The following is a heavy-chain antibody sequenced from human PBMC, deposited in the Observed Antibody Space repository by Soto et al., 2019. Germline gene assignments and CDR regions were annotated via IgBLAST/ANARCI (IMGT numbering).Heavy chain of an antibody. CDR3: ARHQDSSTWYIYPIDF. V-gene: IGHV3-23*01. CDR2: ISGSGGSA. CDR1: EFAFSNYA. D-gene: IGHD6-13*01. Sequence: VQLLESGGDLVQPGGSLRLSCAASEFAFSNYAMSWVRQAPGKGLEWVLGISGSGGSAFYADSVKGRFTISRDNSKNILFLQMSSLRAEDTAVYYCARHQDSSTWYIYPIDFWGQGTLVTVSS. J-gene: IGHJ4*02.